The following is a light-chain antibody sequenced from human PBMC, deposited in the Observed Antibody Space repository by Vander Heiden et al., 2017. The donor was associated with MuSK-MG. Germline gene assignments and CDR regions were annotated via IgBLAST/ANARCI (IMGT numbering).Light chain of an antibody. CDR1: RSNIGTNY. CDR3: ATWDSSLTVVV. Sequence: QSVLTQSPSVSGAPGQTVTISCSGSRSNIGTNYVSWYQHLPGTAPKLLIYDNNKRFSGIPDRFSGSKSGTSATLGITGLQTGDEGDYYCATWDSSLTVVVFGGGTKLTVL. CDR2: DNN. V-gene: IGLV1-51*01. J-gene: IGLJ3*02.